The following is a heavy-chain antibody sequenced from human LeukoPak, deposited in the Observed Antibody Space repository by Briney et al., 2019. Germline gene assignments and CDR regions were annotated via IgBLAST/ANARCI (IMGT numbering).Heavy chain of an antibody. V-gene: IGHV3-74*01. D-gene: IGHD3-22*01. Sequence: GGSLRLSCAASRFTFIRYWMHWVRQAPGKGLVWVSRINSDGISTSYADSVKGRFTISRDNAKNTLYLQMNSLRAEDTAVYYCSRDGNYYDSSVPADYWGQGTLVTVSS. CDR3: SRDGNYYDSSVPADY. CDR2: INSDGIST. CDR1: RFTFIRYW. J-gene: IGHJ4*02.